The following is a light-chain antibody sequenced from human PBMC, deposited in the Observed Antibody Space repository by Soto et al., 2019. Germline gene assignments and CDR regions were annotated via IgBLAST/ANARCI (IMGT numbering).Light chain of an antibody. Sequence: QSVLTQPPSASGTPGQRVAISCSGTRSNTGSNPVNWFQQLPGTAPKLLIYGSDQRPSGVPDRFSGSKSGTSASLAISGLQSEDEADYYCAAWDDSLFGPVFGGGTKLTVL. CDR2: GSD. V-gene: IGLV1-44*01. CDR3: AAWDDSLFGPV. J-gene: IGLJ2*01. CDR1: RSNTGSNP.